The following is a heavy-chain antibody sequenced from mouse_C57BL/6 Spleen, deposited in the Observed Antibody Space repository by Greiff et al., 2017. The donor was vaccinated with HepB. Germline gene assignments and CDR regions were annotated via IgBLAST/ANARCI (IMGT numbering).Heavy chain of an antibody. J-gene: IGHJ4*01. CDR1: GYTFTSYW. CDR2: IDPSDSYT. Sequence: VQLQQSGAELVRPGTSVKLSCKASGYTFTSYWMHWVKQRPGQGLEWIGVIDPSDSYTNYNQKFKGKATLTVDTSSSTAYMQLSSLTSEDSAVYYCARGLGYGSSYDAMDYWGQGTSVTVSS. V-gene: IGHV1-59*01. CDR3: ARGLGYGSSYDAMDY. D-gene: IGHD1-1*01.